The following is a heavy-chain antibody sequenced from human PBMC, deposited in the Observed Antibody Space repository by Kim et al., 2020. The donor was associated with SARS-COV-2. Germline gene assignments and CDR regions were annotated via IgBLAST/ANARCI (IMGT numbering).Heavy chain of an antibody. CDR3: AREGSGSYNWFDP. J-gene: IGHJ5*02. Sequence: YSQNFQGRVTITRDTSATTAYMELSSLTSKDSAVYYCAREGSGSYNWFDPWGQGTLVTVSS. V-gene: IGHV1-3*01. D-gene: IGHD3-10*01.